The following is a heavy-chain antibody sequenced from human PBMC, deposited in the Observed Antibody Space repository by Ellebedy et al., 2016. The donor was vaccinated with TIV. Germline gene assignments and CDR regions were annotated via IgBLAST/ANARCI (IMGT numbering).Heavy chain of an antibody. CDR3: ARVLYGDFGGQLDY. V-gene: IGHV2-70*20. CDR2: VNWSDNK. Sequence: SGPTLVXPTPTLTLTCTFSGFSLITSGMCVSWVRQPPGKALEWLALVNWSDNKYYNTSLRTRLTISKDTSENQVVLTLTNMDPVDTAMYYCARVLYGDFGGQLDYWGQGALVTVSS. CDR1: GFSLITSGMC. J-gene: IGHJ4*02. D-gene: IGHD4-17*01.